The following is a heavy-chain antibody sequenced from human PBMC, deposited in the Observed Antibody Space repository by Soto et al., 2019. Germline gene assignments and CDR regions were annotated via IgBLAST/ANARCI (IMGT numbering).Heavy chain of an antibody. D-gene: IGHD6-13*01. V-gene: IGHV3-33*01. Sequence: ESGGGVVQPGRSLRLSGAASGFVYSTYAMHWVRLSPGKGLEWVALIWNDGTKKYYMDSVKGRFIISRDNSQNTLNLQMDSLRPEDTAVYFCVRGIPSQYSSNWLYWYFDLWGRGTQVSVSS. CDR2: IWNDGTKK. J-gene: IGHJ2*01. CDR3: VRGIPSQYSSNWLYWYFDL. CDR1: GFVYSTYA.